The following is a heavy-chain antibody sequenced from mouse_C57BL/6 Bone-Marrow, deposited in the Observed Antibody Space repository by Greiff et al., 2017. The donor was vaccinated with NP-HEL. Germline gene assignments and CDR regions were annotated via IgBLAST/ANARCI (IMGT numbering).Heavy chain of an antibody. D-gene: IGHD1-1*01. CDR2: IDPSDSYT. J-gene: IGHJ1*03. V-gene: IGHV1-69*01. CDR1: GYTFTSYW. CDR3: ARDYGSNWYFDV. Sequence: QVQLQQPGAELVMPGASVKLSCKASGYTFTSYWMHWVKQRPGPGLEWIGEIDPSDSYTNYNQKFKGKSTLTVDKSSSTAYMQLSSLTSEDSAVYYCARDYGSNWYFDVWGTGTTVTVSS.